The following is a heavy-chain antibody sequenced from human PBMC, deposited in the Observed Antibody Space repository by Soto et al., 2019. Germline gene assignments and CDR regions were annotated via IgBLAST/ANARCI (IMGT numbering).Heavy chain of an antibody. D-gene: IGHD1-1*01. CDR1: GFTFSDYY. Sequence: QVQLVESGGGLVKPGGSLRLSCAASGFTFSDYYMNWIRQAPGKGLEWISYISGSSTYTSYADSVKGRFTISRDNGQNSLLLQMNSLRAEDTAVYYCARENGGGFDLWGRGTLVTVSS. J-gene: IGHJ2*01. CDR3: ARENGGGFDL. CDR2: ISGSSTYT. V-gene: IGHV3-11*06.